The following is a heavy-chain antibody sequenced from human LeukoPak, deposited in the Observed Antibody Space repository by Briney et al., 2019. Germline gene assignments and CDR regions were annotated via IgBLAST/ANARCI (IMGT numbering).Heavy chain of an antibody. J-gene: IGHJ5*02. CDR2: IYYSGST. D-gene: IGHD6-13*01. CDR1: GGPISSYY. V-gene: IGHV4-59*01. CDR3: ARSSSWYHADNNWFDP. Sequence: SETLSLTCTVSGGPISSYYWSWIRQPPGKGLEWIGYIYYSGSTNYNPSLKSRVTISVDTSKNQFSLKLSSVTAADTAVYYCARSSSWYHADNNWFDPWGQGTLVTVSS.